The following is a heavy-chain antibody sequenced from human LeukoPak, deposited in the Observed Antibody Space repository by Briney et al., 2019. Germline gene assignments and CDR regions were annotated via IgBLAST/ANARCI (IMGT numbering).Heavy chain of an antibody. D-gene: IGHD3-10*01. V-gene: IGHV4-39*01. Sequence: PSETLSLTCTVSGGSISSSSYYWGWIRQPPGKGLEWIGSIYYSGSTYYNPSLKSRVTISVDTSKNQFSLKLSSVTAADTAVYYCARHYGSGSYYWFDPWGQGTLVTVSS. CDR1: GGSISSSSYY. CDR3: ARHYGSGSYYWFDP. J-gene: IGHJ5*02. CDR2: IYYSGST.